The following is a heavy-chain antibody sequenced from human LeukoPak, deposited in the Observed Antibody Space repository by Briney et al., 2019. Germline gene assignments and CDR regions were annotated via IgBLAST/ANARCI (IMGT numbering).Heavy chain of an antibody. V-gene: IGHV3-30*02. CDR2: IRYDGSKK. CDR1: GFSFSNYG. CDR3: AKDFSVKWELLIGH. D-gene: IGHD1-26*01. Sequence: PGGSLRLSCAASGFSFSNYGMHWVRQAPGKGLEWVAFIRYDGSKKYYADSAKGRFTISRDKSKNTLSLQMNSLRAEDTAVYYCAKDFSVKWELLIGHWGQGTLVTVSS. J-gene: IGHJ4*02.